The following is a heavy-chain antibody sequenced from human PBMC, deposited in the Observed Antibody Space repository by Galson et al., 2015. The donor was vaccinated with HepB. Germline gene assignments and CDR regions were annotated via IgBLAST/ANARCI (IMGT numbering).Heavy chain of an antibody. V-gene: IGHV3-11*06. CDR2: ISSSSSYT. CDR3: ARVFEVVAAFDY. Sequence: SLRLSCAASGFTFSDYYMSWIRQAPGKGLEWVSYISSSSSYTNYADSVKGRLTISRDNAKNSLYLQMNSLRAEDTAVYYCARVFEVVAAFDYWGQGTLVTVSS. CDR1: GFTFSDYY. J-gene: IGHJ4*02. D-gene: IGHD2-15*01.